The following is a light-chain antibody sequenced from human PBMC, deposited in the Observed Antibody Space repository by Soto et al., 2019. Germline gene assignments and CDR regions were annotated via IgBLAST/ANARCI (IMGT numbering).Light chain of an antibody. CDR3: QQYNNYPRT. CDR2: DAS. CDR1: ESIRTW. Sequence: DIQMTQSPSSVSASVGDRVTITCRASESIRTWLAWYQHKPGKAPKFLIYDASTLQSGVPSRFSGSGSGTEFTLTISSLQPDDFATYYCQQYNNYPRTFGQGTKVEIK. V-gene: IGKV1-5*01. J-gene: IGKJ1*01.